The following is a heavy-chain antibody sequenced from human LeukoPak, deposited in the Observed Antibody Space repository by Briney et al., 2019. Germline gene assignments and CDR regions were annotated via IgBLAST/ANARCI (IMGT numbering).Heavy chain of an antibody. D-gene: IGHD6-6*01. CDR3: ASRSSTYSSSSCDY. Sequence: SETLSLTCSVSGGSISTGAYYWGWIRQPPGKGLEWIGSIYYSGSTYYNPSLKSRVTISVDTSKNQFSLKLSSVTAADTAVYYCASRSSTYSSSSCDYWGQGTLVTVSS. CDR1: GGSISTGAYY. V-gene: IGHV4-39*07. CDR2: IYYSGST. J-gene: IGHJ4*02.